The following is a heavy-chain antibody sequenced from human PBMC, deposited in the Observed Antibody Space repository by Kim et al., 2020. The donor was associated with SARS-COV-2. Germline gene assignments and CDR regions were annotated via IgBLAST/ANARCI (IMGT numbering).Heavy chain of an antibody. V-gene: IGHV3-30*04. CDR3: ASGAVYYFEW. Sequence: GSLRLSCAASGPNFDIYSMHWFRQAPGKGLEWLAVVPHDGSAEHYADSVKGRFTISRDNSKKTVFLQMNSLRAEDTAMYYCASGAVYYFEWWGQGTLVT. CDR1: GPNFDIYS. CDR2: VPHDGSAE. J-gene: IGHJ4*02. D-gene: IGHD3-9*01.